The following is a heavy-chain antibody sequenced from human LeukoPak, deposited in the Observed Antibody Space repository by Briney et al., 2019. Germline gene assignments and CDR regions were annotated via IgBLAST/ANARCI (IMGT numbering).Heavy chain of an antibody. CDR1: DYILSNYD. J-gene: IGHJ4*02. CDR2: ISAYNGNT. Sequence: ASVKVSCKASDYILSNYDINWVRQAPGQGPEWMGWISAYNGNTDFAQKLQGRVTMTTDTSTTTVYMEVRSLTSDDSVMYFCARGRKVAGNYYFDYWGQGTLVTVSS. V-gene: IGHV1-18*01. D-gene: IGHD6-19*01. CDR3: ARGRKVAGNYYFDY.